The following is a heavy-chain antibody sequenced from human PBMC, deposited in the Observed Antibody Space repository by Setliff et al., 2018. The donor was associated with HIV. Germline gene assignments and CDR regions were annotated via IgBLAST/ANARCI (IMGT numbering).Heavy chain of an antibody. Sequence: SETLSLTCTVAGGSIRSGSYYWSWIRQHPGKGLEWIGYIYYSGSTYYNPSLKSRVTISLDTAYMELSSLRSEDTAVYYCATHGPYSSSWPYYYYMDVWGKGTTVTVSS. CDR2: IYYSGST. J-gene: IGHJ6*03. V-gene: IGHV4-31*03. CDR1: GGSIRSGSYY. D-gene: IGHD6-13*01. CDR3: ATHGPYSSSWPYYYYMDV.